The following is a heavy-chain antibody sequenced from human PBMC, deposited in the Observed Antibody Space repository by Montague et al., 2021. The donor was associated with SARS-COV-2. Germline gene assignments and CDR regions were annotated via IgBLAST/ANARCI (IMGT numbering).Heavy chain of an antibody. V-gene: IGHV4-31*03. J-gene: IGHJ2*01. CDR2: IYYSGST. CDR1: GGSISSGGYY. D-gene: IGHD2-15*01. Sequence: TLSLTCTVSGGSISSGGYYWSWIRQHPGKGLEWIGYIYYSGSTYYNPSLKSRVTISVDTSKNQFSLKLGSVTAADTAVYYCARVLGGYCSGGSCYRGWYFDLWGRGTPVTVPS. CDR3: ARVLGGYCSGGSCYRGWYFDL.